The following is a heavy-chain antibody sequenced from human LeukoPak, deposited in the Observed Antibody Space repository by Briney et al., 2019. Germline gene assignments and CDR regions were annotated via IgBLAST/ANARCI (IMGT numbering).Heavy chain of an antibody. D-gene: IGHD3-3*01. Sequence: SETLSLTCAVYGGSFSGYYWGWIRQPPGKGLEWIGEINHSGSTNYNPSLKSRVTISVDTSKNQFSLKLSSVTAADTAVYYCARASYDFWSGYPTRFDYWGQGTLVTVSS. CDR3: ARASYDFWSGYPTRFDY. J-gene: IGHJ4*02. CDR2: INHSGST. CDR1: GGSFSGYY. V-gene: IGHV4-34*01.